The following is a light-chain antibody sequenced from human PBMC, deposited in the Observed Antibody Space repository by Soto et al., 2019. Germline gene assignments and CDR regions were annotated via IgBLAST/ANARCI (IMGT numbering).Light chain of an antibody. V-gene: IGKV3-20*01. CDR2: GAS. Sequence: EIVLTQSPATLSLSPGERATLSCRASQSVSSNLAWYQQKPGQAPRLLIYGASSRAAGIPDRLSGSGSGTDFTLTISRLEPEDFAVYYCQQYATSPITFGQGTRLEIK. CDR3: QQYATSPIT. J-gene: IGKJ5*01. CDR1: QSVSSN.